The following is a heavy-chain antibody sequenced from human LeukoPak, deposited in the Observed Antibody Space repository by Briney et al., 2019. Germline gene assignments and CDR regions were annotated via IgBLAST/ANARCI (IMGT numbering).Heavy chain of an antibody. CDR2: IRYDGSNK. Sequence: PGGSLRLSCAASGFTFDDYAMHWVRQAPGKGLEWVAFIRYDGSNKYYADSVKGRFTISRDNSKNTLYLQMNSLRAEDTAVYYCAKDCGGDCYNPPYYYYYYMDVWGKGTTVTISS. V-gene: IGHV3-30*02. J-gene: IGHJ6*03. D-gene: IGHD2-21*02. CDR1: GFTFDDYA. CDR3: AKDCGGDCYNPPYYYYYYMDV.